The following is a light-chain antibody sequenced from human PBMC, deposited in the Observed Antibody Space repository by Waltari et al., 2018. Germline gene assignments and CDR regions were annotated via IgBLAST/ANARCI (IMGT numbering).Light chain of an antibody. CDR3: QHRGT. J-gene: IGKJ1*01. CDR2: DAS. V-gene: IGKV3-11*01. Sequence: EIVMTQSPATLSVSPGERATLPCRASQSVSSYLAWYQQKPGQAPRLLIYDASNRATGIPARFSGSGSGTDFTLTISSLEPEDFAVYYCQHRGTFGQGTKVEIK. CDR1: QSVSSY.